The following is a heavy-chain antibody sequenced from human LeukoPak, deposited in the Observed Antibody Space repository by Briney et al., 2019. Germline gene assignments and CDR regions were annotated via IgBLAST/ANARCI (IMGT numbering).Heavy chain of an antibody. CDR2: IYYSGST. D-gene: IGHD3-10*01. V-gene: IGHV4-61*08. J-gene: IGHJ4*02. CDR1: GGSISSGGYS. CDR3: ASTPIYYYGSGSYFDY. Sequence: KPSETLSLTCAVSGGSISSGGYSWSWIRQPPGKGLEWIGYIYYSGSTNYNPSLKSRVTISVDTSKNQFSLKLSSVTAADTAVYYCASTPIYYYGSGSYFDYWGQGTLVTVSS.